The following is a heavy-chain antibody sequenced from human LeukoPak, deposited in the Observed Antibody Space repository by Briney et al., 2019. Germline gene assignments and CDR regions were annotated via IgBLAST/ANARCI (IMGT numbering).Heavy chain of an antibody. CDR1: GYSVSSSTYF. V-gene: IGHV4-39*07. CDR3: ARGGQIVTTTGFNWLNP. D-gene: IGHD1-1*01. CDR2: MSYSGGT. Sequence: SETPSLTCTVSGYSVSSSTYFWGWIRQPPGKGLEWIGSMSYSGGTYYNPSLKSRVTISVDISRNHLSLRLSSVTAADTAVYYCARGGQIVTTTGFNWLNPWGLGTLVTVSS. J-gene: IGHJ5*02.